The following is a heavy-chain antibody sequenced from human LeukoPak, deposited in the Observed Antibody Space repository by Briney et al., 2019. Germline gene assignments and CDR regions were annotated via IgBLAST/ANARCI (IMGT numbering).Heavy chain of an antibody. CDR1: RFTFSDYS. D-gene: IGHD1-26*01. CDR3: VRLVVGVGFDS. V-gene: IGHV3-21*01. J-gene: IGHJ4*02. CDR2: ISNSSSYI. Sequence: GGSLRLSCAASRFTFSDYSMNWVRQAPGKGLEWVSFISNSSSYIFHADSVKGRFTISRDDAKNSLYLQMNSLRAEDTAVYYCVRLVVGVGFDSWGQGSLVTVSS.